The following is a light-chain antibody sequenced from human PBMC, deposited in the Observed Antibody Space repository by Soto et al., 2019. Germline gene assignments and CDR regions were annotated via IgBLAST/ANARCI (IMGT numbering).Light chain of an antibody. CDR1: QGISSY. CDR2: KEY. J-gene: IGKJ5*01. V-gene: IGKV1-9*01. Sequence: DIQLTQSPYFLSSYVGDRATLTCRASQGISSYLAWYQQKPGKDTKLLIYKEYSLESGVKSRFSGSGSGTDFTLTIDGMEPEDFVVYYCKQSGYSPITFGTGTRVEIK. CDR3: KQSGYSPIT.